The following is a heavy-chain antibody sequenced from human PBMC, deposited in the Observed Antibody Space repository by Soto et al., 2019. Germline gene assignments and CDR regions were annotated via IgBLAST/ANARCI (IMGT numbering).Heavy chain of an antibody. V-gene: IGHV4-30-4*01. J-gene: IGHJ2*01. CDR1: GGSISGGVYY. CDR2: IFDSGST. Sequence: SETLSLTCTVSGGSISGGVYYWSWIRQPPGKGLEWIGYIFDSGSTYYNPSLKSRVTISVDTSKNQFSLRLSSVTAADTAVYYCAIDFIPPTTAWYFDLCRRGTLLSV. CDR3: AIDFIPPTTAWYFDL. D-gene: IGHD4-17*01.